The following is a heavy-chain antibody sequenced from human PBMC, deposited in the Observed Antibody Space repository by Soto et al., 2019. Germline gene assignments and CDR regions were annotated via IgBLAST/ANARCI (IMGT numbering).Heavy chain of an antibody. CDR2: ISGSGGST. CDR1: GFTFSSYA. Sequence: LRLSCAASGFTFSSYAMSWVRQAPGKGLEWVSAISGSGGSTYYADSVKGRFTISRDNSKNTLYPQMNSLRAEDTAVYYCAKDHPSSSWYNGMDVWGQGPTVTVSS. J-gene: IGHJ6*02. D-gene: IGHD6-13*01. CDR3: AKDHPSSSWYNGMDV. V-gene: IGHV3-23*01.